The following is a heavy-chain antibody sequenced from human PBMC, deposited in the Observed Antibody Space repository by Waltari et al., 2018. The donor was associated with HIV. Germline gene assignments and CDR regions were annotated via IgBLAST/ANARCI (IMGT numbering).Heavy chain of an antibody. CDR1: GYTFTNYW. D-gene: IGHD1-1*01. Sequence: EVQLVQSGAEVRKSGESLKISCKASGYTFTNYWIAWVRQMSGEGLDGMGIRYPFDSDTRYNPSFEGQITISADKSLATAYLEWSNLNASDAAIYYCARLFYYGTTGYINNAFDIWGQGTEVTVS. J-gene: IGHJ3*02. V-gene: IGHV5-51*03. CDR3: ARLFYYGTTGYINNAFDI. CDR2: RYPFDSDT.